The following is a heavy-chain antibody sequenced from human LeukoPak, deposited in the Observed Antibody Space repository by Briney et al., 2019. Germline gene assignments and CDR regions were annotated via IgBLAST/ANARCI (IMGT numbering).Heavy chain of an antibody. J-gene: IGHJ6*02. D-gene: IGHD3-22*01. CDR3: ARNGYYEYYGMVV. CDR2: FYSAGST. CDR1: GLTVSSNY. V-gene: IGHV3-53*01. Sequence: GGSLRLSCAVSGLTVSSNYMSGVRQAPGKGLEWVSVFYSAGSTYYAEAVKGRFTISRDNSKNTLYLQMNSLRAEDTAVYYCARNGYYEYYGMVVWGQGTTVTVSS.